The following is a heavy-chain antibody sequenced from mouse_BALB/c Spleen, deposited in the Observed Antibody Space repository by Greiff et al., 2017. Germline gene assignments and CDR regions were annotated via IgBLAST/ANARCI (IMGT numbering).Heavy chain of an antibody. V-gene: IGHV5-4*02. CDR2: ISDGGSYT. J-gene: IGHJ4*01. Sequence: EVQGVESGGGLVKPGGSLKLSCAASGFTFSDYYMYWVRQTPEKRLEWVATISDGGSYTYYPDSVKGRFTISRDNAKNNLYLQMSSLKSEDTAMYYCARGFTTASYAMDYWGQGTSVTVSS. CDR3: ARGFTTASYAMDY. D-gene: IGHD1-2*01. CDR1: GFTFSDYY.